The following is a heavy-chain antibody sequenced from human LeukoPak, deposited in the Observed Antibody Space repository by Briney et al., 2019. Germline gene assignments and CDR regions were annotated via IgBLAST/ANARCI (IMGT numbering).Heavy chain of an antibody. V-gene: IGHV3-30*02. Sequence: GGSLRLSCAASGFTFSTYRMHWVRQAPGKGLEWVAFIHNDGTNKYYADSVRGRFTISRDNSKNTLFLQMNSLRTEDTAVYYCATLAVVATWGQGILVTVSS. D-gene: IGHD6-19*01. CDR1: GFTFSTYR. CDR3: ATLAVVAT. CDR2: IHNDGTNK. J-gene: IGHJ4*02.